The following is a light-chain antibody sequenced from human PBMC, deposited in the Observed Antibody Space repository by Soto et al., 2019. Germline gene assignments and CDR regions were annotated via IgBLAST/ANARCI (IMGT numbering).Light chain of an antibody. CDR2: EVS. Sequence: QSVLTQPPSASGSPGQSVTISCTGTSSDVGGYNYVSWYQQHPGKAPKLMIYEVSKRPSGVPDRFSGSKSGNTASLTVSGLQAEDEADYYCSSYAGSNNLNVFGTGTKGTVL. CDR3: SSYAGSNNLNV. J-gene: IGLJ1*01. V-gene: IGLV2-8*01. CDR1: SSDVGGYNY.